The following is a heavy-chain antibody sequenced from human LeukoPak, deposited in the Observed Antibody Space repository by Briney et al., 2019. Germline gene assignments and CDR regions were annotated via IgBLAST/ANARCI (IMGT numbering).Heavy chain of an antibody. V-gene: IGHV3-48*04. Sequence: GGSLRLSCAASGFTFSTYWMTWVRQAPGKGLEWVSYISSSSSTIKYADSVKGRFTISRDNAKNSLYLQMNSLRAEDTAVYYCATSYSSSWYNWGQGTLVTVSS. CDR1: GFTFSTYW. D-gene: IGHD6-13*01. CDR2: ISSSSSTI. CDR3: ATSYSSSWYN. J-gene: IGHJ4*02.